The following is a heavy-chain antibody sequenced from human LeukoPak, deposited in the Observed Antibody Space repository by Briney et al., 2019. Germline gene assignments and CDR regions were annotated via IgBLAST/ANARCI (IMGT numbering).Heavy chain of an antibody. Sequence: GESLKISCKGSGYSFTSYWIGWLRQMPGKGLDWMGIIYPGDSDTRYGPSFQGQVTISADKSISTAYLQWSSLKASDTAMYYCARGDSLSIAVAGTEFDYWGQGTLVTVSS. CDR3: ARGDSLSIAVAGTEFDY. D-gene: IGHD6-19*01. J-gene: IGHJ4*02. CDR2: IYPGDSDT. V-gene: IGHV5-51*01. CDR1: GYSFTSYW.